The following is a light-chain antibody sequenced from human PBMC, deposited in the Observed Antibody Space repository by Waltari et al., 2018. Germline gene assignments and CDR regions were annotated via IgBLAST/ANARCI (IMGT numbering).Light chain of an antibody. CDR2: WAS. Sequence: DIVMTQSPDSLAVSLGERATINCRSSQSILSGSDNKNYSVWYQQKPGQPPKLLISWASTRESGVPDRFSGGGSGTDFSLTISSLQAEDVAVYYCQQCYSSPLTFGGGTKVEIK. J-gene: IGKJ4*01. V-gene: IGKV4-1*01. CDR3: QQCYSSPLT. CDR1: QSILSGSDNKNY.